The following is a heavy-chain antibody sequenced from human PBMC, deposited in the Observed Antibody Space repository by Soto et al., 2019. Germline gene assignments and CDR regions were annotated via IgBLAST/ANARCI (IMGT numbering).Heavy chain of an antibody. V-gene: IGHV4-34*01. CDR3: ARFKLVYCSSTSCPKIYYYYYMDV. CDR1: GGSFSGYY. J-gene: IGHJ6*03. D-gene: IGHD2-2*01. Sequence: SETLSLTCAVYGGSFSGYYWSWIRQPPGKGLEWIGEINHSGSTNYNPSLKSRVTISVDMSKNQFSMKLSSVTAADTAVYYCARFKLVYCSSTSCPKIYYYYYMDVWGKGTTVTVSS. CDR2: INHSGST.